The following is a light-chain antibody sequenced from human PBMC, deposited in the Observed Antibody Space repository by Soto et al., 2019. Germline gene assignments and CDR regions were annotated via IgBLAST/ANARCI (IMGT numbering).Light chain of an antibody. Sequence: QSALTQPASVSGSPGQSITISCTGTSSDVGSYNLVSWYQQHPGKAPKLMIYEGSKRPSGVSNRFSGSQSGNTASLTISGLQAEDEADYYCCSYAGSSTFAVFGGGTKRTFL. J-gene: IGLJ3*02. CDR1: SSDVGSYNL. CDR3: CSYAGSSTFAV. CDR2: EGS. V-gene: IGLV2-23*03.